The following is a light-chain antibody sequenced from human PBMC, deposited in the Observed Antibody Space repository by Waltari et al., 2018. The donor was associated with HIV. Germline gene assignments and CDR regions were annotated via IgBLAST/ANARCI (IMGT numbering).Light chain of an antibody. CDR1: QSIATW. Sequence: DIQMIKSPSTPRPRVGDRINITCRAIQSIATWLSCYQQKPGKAPKLLIYRASSLETRVPSRFSGSGSGTEFTLTISSLQPEDFATYYCQQYNTSSPWTFGQGTKVDI. V-gene: IGKV1-5*03. CDR2: RAS. J-gene: IGKJ1*01. CDR3: QQYNTSSPWT.